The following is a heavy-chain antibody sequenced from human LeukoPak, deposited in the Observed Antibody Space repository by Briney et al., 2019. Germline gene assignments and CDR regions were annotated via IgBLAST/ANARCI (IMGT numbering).Heavy chain of an antibody. J-gene: IGHJ5*02. D-gene: IGHD3-22*01. CDR2: IYHSGST. CDR3: ARLYDSSTYTNWLDP. V-gene: IGHV4-59*01. Sequence: PSETLSLTCTVSGGSISSYYWSWIRQPPGKGLEWIGYIYHSGSTKYNPSLKSRITISVDTSKNQFSLKLSSVTAADTAVYYCARLYDSSTYTNWLDPWGQGTLVTVSS. CDR1: GGSISSYY.